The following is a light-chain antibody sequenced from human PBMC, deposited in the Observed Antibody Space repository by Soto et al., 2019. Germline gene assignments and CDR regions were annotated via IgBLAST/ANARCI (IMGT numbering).Light chain of an antibody. J-gene: IGKJ4*01. CDR2: AAS. CDR3: LHDYFYPLT. CDR1: QDITTA. Sequence: AIQLTQSPSSLSASVGDRVTITCRASQDITTALGWYQHLPGKAPKVLIFAASTLYSGVPSRFSGSGSGTEFTLTISSLQPEDSGTYYCLHDYFYPLTFGGGTKVEIK. V-gene: IGKV1-6*01.